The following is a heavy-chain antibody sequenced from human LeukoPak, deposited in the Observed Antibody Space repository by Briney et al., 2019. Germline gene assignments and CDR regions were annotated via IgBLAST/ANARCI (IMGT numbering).Heavy chain of an antibody. D-gene: IGHD1-26*01. CDR3: SRELGGSYFDY. CDR2: ISDDGSRQ. Sequence: GRSLRLSCAATGFTFSNYAIHWGRQAPGKGLEWVAFISDDGSRQHYADSVKGRFTISRDNSKNTLNLQMNSLRSDDTAVYYCSRELGGSYFDYWGQGTLVTVSS. J-gene: IGHJ4*02. V-gene: IGHV3-30-3*01. CDR1: GFTFSNYA.